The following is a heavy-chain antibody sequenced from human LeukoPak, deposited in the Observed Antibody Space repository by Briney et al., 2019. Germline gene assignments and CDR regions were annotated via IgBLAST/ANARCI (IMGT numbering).Heavy chain of an antibody. D-gene: IGHD2-15*01. CDR1: GFIFSSYA. J-gene: IGHJ4*02. V-gene: IGHV3-30*07. CDR2: ISYDGSHK. Sequence: GGSLRLSCVASGFIFSSYAMHWVRQAPGKGLEWVAAISYDGSHKYYADSVKGRFTISRDNSKNTLWLQMNSLRGEDTAVYYCAREMITAVCRGGCDYLGQGNLVTVSS. CDR3: AREMITAVCRGGCDY.